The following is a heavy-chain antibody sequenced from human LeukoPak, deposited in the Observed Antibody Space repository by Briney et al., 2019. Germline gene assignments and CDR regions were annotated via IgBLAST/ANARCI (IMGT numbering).Heavy chain of an antibody. V-gene: IGHV7-4-1*02. Sequence: ASVKVSCKAPGYPFTSYAMNWVRQAPGQGLEYIGWINTNTGNPTYAQGFTGRFVFSLDTSASTAYLQISSLKAEDTAVYYCARAEVSCTGATCFSYWGQGTLVTVSS. D-gene: IGHD2-15*01. J-gene: IGHJ4*02. CDR3: ARAEVSCTGATCFSY. CDR2: INTNTGNP. CDR1: GYPFTSYA.